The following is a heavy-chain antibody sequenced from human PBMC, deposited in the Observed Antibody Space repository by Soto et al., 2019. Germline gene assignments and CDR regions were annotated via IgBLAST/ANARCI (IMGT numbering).Heavy chain of an antibody. Sequence: GGSLRLSCAASGFTFSSYAMSWVRQAPGKGLEWVSAISGSGGSTYYADSVKGRFTISRDNSKNTLYLQMNSLRAEDTAVYYCAKEGSDLSSSSHYYYYYGMDVWGQGTTVTVSS. CDR2: ISGSGGST. V-gene: IGHV3-23*01. CDR1: GFTFSSYA. D-gene: IGHD6-6*01. CDR3: AKEGSDLSSSSHYYYYYGMDV. J-gene: IGHJ6*02.